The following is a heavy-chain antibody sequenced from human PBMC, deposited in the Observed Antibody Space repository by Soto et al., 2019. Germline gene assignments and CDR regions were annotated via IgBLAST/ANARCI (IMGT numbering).Heavy chain of an antibody. CDR3: GSEEELLWCGELFPPYYNYCMDV. Sequence: PGGSLRLSCAASGFTFSNSDMNWVRQAPGKGLEWVSGVSWNGSRTHYADSVKGRFIISRDNSRNFLYQQMNSLRPEDMAVCYSGSEEELLWCGELFPPYYNYCMDVWGRRTTVAVSS. V-gene: IGHV3-35*01. CDR1: GFTFSNSD. J-gene: IGHJ6*02. D-gene: IGHD3-10*01. CDR2: VSWNGSRT.